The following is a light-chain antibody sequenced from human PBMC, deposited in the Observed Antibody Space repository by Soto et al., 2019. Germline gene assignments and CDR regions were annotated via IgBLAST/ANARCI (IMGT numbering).Light chain of an antibody. Sequence: DIQITQSPSTLYASVGDRVTITCRASQSISSWLAWYQQKPGKAPKLLIYKASTLQSGVPSRFSGSGSGTEFTLTISSLQPDDSATYYCQQYNTFLTFGGGTKVDI. V-gene: IGKV1-5*03. J-gene: IGKJ4*01. CDR2: KAS. CDR3: QQYNTFLT. CDR1: QSISSW.